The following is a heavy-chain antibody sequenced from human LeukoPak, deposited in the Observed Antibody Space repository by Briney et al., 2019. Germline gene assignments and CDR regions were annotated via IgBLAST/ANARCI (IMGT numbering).Heavy chain of an antibody. Sequence: PGGSLRLSCAASGFTFSSYAMSWVRQAPGKGLEWVSRIGESGDSTKYADSVKGRFTISRDNSKNTLYLQMNRLRAEDTAVYYCAKALVRGVTAPDYWGQGTLVTVSS. CDR2: IGESGDST. CDR3: AKALVRGVTAPDY. J-gene: IGHJ4*02. D-gene: IGHD3-10*01. CDR1: GFTFSSYA. V-gene: IGHV3-23*01.